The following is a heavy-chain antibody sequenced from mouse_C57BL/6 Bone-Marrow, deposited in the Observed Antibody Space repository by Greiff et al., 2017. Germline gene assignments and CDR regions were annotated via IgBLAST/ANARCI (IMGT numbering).Heavy chain of an antibody. CDR3: AKNGGGGWFAY. D-gene: IGHD1-1*02. Sequence: QVQLQQSGPGLVQPSQSLSITCTVSGFSLTSYGVHWVRQSPGKGLEWLGVIWRGGSTDYNAEFMSRLSITKDKSKSQVFFKMNSLQADDTAIYYCAKNGGGGWFAYWGQGTLVTVSA. CDR2: IWRGGST. J-gene: IGHJ3*01. CDR1: GFSLTSYG. V-gene: IGHV2-5*01.